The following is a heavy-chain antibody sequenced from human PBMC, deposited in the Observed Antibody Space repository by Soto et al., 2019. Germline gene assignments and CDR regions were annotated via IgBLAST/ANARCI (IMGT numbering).Heavy chain of an antibody. Sequence: VSCKASGYTFTSYGISWVRQAPGQGLEWMGWISAYNGNTNYAQKLQGRVTMTTDTSTSTAYMELRSLRSGDTAVYYCARDRNYYGSGSPTPYDAFDIWGQGTMVTVSS. V-gene: IGHV1-18*04. CDR1: GYTFTSYG. J-gene: IGHJ3*02. CDR2: ISAYNGNT. D-gene: IGHD3-10*01. CDR3: ARDRNYYGSGSPTPYDAFDI.